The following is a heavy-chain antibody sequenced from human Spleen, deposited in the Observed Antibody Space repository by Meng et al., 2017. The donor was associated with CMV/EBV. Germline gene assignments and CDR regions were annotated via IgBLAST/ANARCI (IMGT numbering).Heavy chain of an antibody. V-gene: IGHV1-69*05. CDR1: GGTFSNYA. CDR2: IIPIFDTT. CDR3: ARDRAYSWRYDY. D-gene: IGHD2-21*01. J-gene: IGHJ4*02. Sequence: SVQVSCKASGGTFSNYAISWVRQAPGQGLEWMGGIIPIFDTTNYTQKFQGRVTITTDESMSTAYMELSSLRAEDTAVYYCARDRAYSWRYDYWGQGTLVTVSS.